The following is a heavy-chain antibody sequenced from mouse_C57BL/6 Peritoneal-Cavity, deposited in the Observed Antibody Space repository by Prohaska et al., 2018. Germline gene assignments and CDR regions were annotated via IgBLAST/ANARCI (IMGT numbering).Heavy chain of an antibody. Sequence: EVPLLESGGGLVQPGGSRGLSCVGSGFTFSSFWISWVRQTPGKTLEWIEDINSDGDAINYDPSIKGRFTIVSDNDKSGMNEQMSGVRWDEIATNYWRGYWNYWYFDVWSTGTTVTVSS. CDR3: RGYWNYWYFDV. CDR1: GFTFSSFW. J-gene: IGHJ1*03. V-gene: IGHV11-2*01. CDR2: INSDGDAI.